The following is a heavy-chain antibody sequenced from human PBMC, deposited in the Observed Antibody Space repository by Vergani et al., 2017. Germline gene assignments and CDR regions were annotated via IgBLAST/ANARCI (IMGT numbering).Heavy chain of an antibody. CDR3: AGYHTGGYYPVNCYYYYGMDV. V-gene: IGHV1-69*06. J-gene: IGHJ6*02. CDR1: GGTFSSYA. D-gene: IGHD3-22*01. CDR2: IIPIFGTA. Sequence: QVQLVQSGAEVKKPGSSVKVSCKASGGTFSSYAISWVRQATGQGLEWMGGIIPIFGTANYAQQFQGRVPITADKSTSAAYMELSSLRSEDTAVYYCAGYHTGGYYPVNCYYYYGMDVWGQGTTVTVSS.